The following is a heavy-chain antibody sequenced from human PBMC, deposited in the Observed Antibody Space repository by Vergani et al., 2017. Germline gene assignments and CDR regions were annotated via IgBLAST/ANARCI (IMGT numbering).Heavy chain of an antibody. CDR1: GYTFTSYG. V-gene: IGHV7-4-1*02. D-gene: IGHD6-13*01. Sequence: QVQLVQSGAEVKKPGASVKVSCKASGYTFTSYGISWVRQAPGQGLEWMGWINTNTGNPTYAQGFTGRFVFSLDTSVSTAYLQISSLKAEDTAVYYCARDFFTLAAAGTRAFDYWGQGTLVTVSS. CDR3: ARDFFTLAAAGTRAFDY. CDR2: INTNTGNP. J-gene: IGHJ4*02.